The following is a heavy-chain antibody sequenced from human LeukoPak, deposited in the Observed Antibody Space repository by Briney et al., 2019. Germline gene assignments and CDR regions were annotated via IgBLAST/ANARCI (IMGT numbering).Heavy chain of an antibody. CDR3: ARDRSSGYVS. CDR1: GFTFSSYA. Sequence: PGRSLRLSCAASGFTFSSYATHWVRQAPGKGLEWVAVISYDGSNKYYADSVKGRFTISRDNSKNTLYLQMNSLRAEDTAVYYCARDRSSGYVSWGQGTLVTVSS. D-gene: IGHD5-12*01. V-gene: IGHV3-30-3*01. CDR2: ISYDGSNK. J-gene: IGHJ4*02.